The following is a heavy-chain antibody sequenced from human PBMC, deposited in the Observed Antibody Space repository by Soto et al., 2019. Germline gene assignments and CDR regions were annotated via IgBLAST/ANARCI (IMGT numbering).Heavy chain of an antibody. J-gene: IGHJ4*02. V-gene: IGHV4-59*08. D-gene: IGHD3-10*01. Sequence: TLSVTCTVSGGSISSSYWSWIRQPPGKGLEWIGYIYYSGSTNYNPSLKSRVTISVDTSKNQFSLKLSSVTAADTAVYYCARSSYYGSGSDFDYWGQGTLVTVSS. CDR1: GGSISSSY. CDR3: ARSSYYGSGSDFDY. CDR2: IYYSGST.